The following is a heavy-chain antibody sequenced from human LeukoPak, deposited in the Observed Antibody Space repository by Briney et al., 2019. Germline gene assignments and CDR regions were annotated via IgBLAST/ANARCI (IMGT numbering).Heavy chain of an antibody. CDR2: VSDSGTGT. Sequence: GGSLRLSCAASGFTFSNYAMNWVRQAPGKGLEWVSLVSDSGTGTYYADSVKGRFTISRDNSKNTLYLQMYNLRAEDTAVYYCAEDSRRGDYPKFDYWGQGTLVTVSS. V-gene: IGHV3-23*01. CDR1: GFTFSNYA. J-gene: IGHJ4*02. CDR3: AEDSRRGDYPKFDY. D-gene: IGHD2-21*02.